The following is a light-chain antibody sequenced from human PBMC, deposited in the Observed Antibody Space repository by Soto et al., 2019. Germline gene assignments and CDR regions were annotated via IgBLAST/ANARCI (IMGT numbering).Light chain of an antibody. V-gene: IGKV3-20*01. J-gene: IGKJ1*01. CDR3: QQYGSSGT. CDR2: GAS. CDR1: QSVSNNY. Sequence: ESVFKPPPGPLSLSPGERATLSCRASQSVSNNYLAWYQQKPGQAPRLLIYGASNRATGIPDRFSGSGSGTDFTLTISRLEPEDFAVYYCQQYGSSGTFGQGTKVDI.